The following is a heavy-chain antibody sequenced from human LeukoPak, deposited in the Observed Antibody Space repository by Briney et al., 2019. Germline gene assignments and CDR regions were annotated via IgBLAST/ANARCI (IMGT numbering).Heavy chain of an antibody. CDR1: GFTFSSYG. D-gene: IGHD3-10*01. V-gene: IGHV3-30*02. J-gene: IGHJ4*02. CDR3: AKDSDEYGSGSYYLFDY. Sequence: GGSLRLSCVASGFTFSSYGMHWVRQAPGKGLEWVAFIRYDGSNKYYADSVKGRFTISRDNSKNTLYLQMNSLRAEDTAVYYCAKDSDEYGSGSYYLFDYWGQGTLVTVSS. CDR2: IRYDGSNK.